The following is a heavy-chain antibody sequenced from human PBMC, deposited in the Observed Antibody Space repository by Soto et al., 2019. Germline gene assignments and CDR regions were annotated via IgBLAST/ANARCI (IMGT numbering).Heavy chain of an antibody. V-gene: IGHV6-1*01. CDR3: ARVTYYDFWSGYRFDY. CDR2: TYYRSKWYN. Sequence: SQTLSLTCAISGDRVSSNSAAWNWIRQSPSRGLEWLGRTYYRSKWYNDYAVSVKSRITINPDTSKNQFSLQLNSVTPEDTAVYYCARVTYYDFWSGYRFDYWGQGTLVTVSS. D-gene: IGHD3-3*01. CDR1: GDRVSSNSAA. J-gene: IGHJ4*02.